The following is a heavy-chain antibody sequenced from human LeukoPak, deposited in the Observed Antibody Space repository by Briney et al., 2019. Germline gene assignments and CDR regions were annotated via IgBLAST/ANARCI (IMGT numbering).Heavy chain of an antibody. CDR2: IYYSGST. V-gene: IGHV4-4*07. J-gene: IGHJ6*03. CDR1: GGSISYYY. Sequence: SETLSLTCTISGGSISYYYWSWIRQPAGKGLEWIGRIYYSGSTNYNPSLKSRVTISVDTSKNQFSLKLSSVTAADTAVYYCARGGYYDSSGYYYYYYYMDVWGKGTTVTVSS. CDR3: ARGGYYDSSGYYYYYYYMDV. D-gene: IGHD3-22*01.